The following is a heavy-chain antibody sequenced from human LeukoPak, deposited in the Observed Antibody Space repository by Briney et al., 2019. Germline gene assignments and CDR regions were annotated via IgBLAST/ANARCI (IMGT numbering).Heavy chain of an antibody. V-gene: IGHV3-7*01. D-gene: IGHD2-21*02. CDR1: GFTFSTYW. CDR3: ARAEASCGSACYSGWAFAI. J-gene: IGHJ3*02. CDR2: IKQDGSEK. Sequence: PGGSLRLSCAASGFTFSTYWMTWVRQAPGKGLEWVANIKQDGSEKYYVTSVEGRFTISRDNAKNSLFLQLNSLRADDTAVYYCARAEASCGSACYSGWAFAIWGQGTMVTVSS.